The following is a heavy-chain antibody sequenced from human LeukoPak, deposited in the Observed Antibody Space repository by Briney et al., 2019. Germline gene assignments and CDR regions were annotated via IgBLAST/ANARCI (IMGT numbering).Heavy chain of an antibody. D-gene: IGHD3-22*01. V-gene: IGHV3-11*04. J-gene: IGHJ4*02. CDR1: GFTFSDYY. CDR2: ITDNGNKK. Sequence: SGGSLRLSCAASGFTFSDYYMSWIRQAPGKGLEWVSYITDNGNKKYYADSVKGRFSISRDNAKNSLYLHMNSLRAEDTGVYYCARALYDATGYYYVGFDYWGQGALVTVPS. CDR3: ARALYDATGYYYVGFDY.